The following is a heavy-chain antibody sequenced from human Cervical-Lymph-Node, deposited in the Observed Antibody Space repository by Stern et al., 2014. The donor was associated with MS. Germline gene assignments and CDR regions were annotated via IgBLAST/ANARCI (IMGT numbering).Heavy chain of an antibody. J-gene: IGHJ3*02. Sequence: VQLVQSGAEVKKPGASVKVSCKTSGYTFTGSFMYWVRQAPGQGLEWVGRIHPKSGATDYAEKFEGRLTLTRDTSISTAYMEVTRLTSDDTAVYYCARGPKFGAFDIWGQGTMVIISA. D-gene: IGHD3-3*01. CDR2: IHPKSGAT. V-gene: IGHV1-2*06. CDR3: ARGPKFGAFDI. CDR1: GYTFTGSF.